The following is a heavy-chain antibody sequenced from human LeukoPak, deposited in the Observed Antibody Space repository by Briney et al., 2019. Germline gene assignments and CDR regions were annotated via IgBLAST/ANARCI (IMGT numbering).Heavy chain of an antibody. D-gene: IGHD2-15*01. V-gene: IGHV1-3*01. Sequence: ASVKVSCKASGYTFTSYAMHWVRQAPGQRLEWMGWIYAGNGNTKYSQKFQGRVTITRDTSASTAYMELSSLRSEDTAVYYCASPLPYCSGGSCSLDYWGQGTLVTVSS. J-gene: IGHJ4*02. CDR3: ASPLPYCSGGSCSLDY. CDR2: IYAGNGNT. CDR1: GYTFTSYA.